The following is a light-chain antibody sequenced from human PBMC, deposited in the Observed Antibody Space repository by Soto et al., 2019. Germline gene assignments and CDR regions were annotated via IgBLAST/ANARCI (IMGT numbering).Light chain of an antibody. CDR2: NTS. Sequence: QAVVTQEPSLTVSPGGTVTLTCGSSTGAVTSGHYPYWFQQKPGQAPRTLVYNTSDKHSWAPAQFSGSLLGGKAALTLSGAQPEDEAEYYCLLSYSGARVFGGGTKVTVL. CDR3: LLSYSGARV. J-gene: IGLJ3*02. V-gene: IGLV7-46*01. CDR1: TGAVTSGHY.